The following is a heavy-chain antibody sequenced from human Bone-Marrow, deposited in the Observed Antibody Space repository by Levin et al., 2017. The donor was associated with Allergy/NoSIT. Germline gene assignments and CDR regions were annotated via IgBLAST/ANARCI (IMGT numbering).Heavy chain of an antibody. Sequence: SETLSLTCTVSGGAISSSSYYWGWIRQPPNKGLEWIGSIYHSGNPFYNASLTGRVAISVETSKNQFSLKLSSVTAADTAVYYCTRLRGDYWGQGALVTVSS. V-gene: IGHV4-39*01. CDR1: GGAISSSSYY. J-gene: IGHJ4*02. CDR3: TRLRGDY. CDR2: IYHSGNP.